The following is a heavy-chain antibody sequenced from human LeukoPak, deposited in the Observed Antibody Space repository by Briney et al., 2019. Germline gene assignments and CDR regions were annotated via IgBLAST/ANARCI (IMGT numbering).Heavy chain of an antibody. CDR1: GYTFTGYY. Sequence: GASVKVSCKASGYTFTGYYMHWVRQATGQGLEWMGWMNPNSGNTDYAQKFQGRVTMTRNTSISTAYMELSSLRSEDTAVYYCARRVGATRKFDYWGQGTLVTVSS. CDR2: MNPNSGNT. V-gene: IGHV1-8*02. CDR3: ARRVGATRKFDY. D-gene: IGHD1-26*01. J-gene: IGHJ4*02.